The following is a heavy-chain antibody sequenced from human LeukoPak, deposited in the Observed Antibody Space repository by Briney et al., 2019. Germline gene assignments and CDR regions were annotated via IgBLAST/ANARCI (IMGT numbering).Heavy chain of an antibody. CDR3: AREPHSSGNY. CDR2: ISSDGSNQ. V-gene: IGHV3-30*03. D-gene: IGHD6-19*01. Sequence: GGSLRLSCAASGFTFSSYGMHWVRQAPGKGLEWVAVISSDGSNQYYADSVKGRFTISRDNSKSTLYLQMNSLRADDTAVYYCAREPHSSGNYWGQGTLVTVSS. CDR1: GFTFSSYG. J-gene: IGHJ4*02.